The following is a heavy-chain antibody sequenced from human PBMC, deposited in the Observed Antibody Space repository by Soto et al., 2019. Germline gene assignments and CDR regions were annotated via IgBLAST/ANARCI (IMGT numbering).Heavy chain of an antibody. V-gene: IGHV4-39*01. CDR2: IFYSGST. CDR3: ARRYGWLYFDY. CDR1: GDSISSSNYF. D-gene: IGHD6-19*01. Sequence: PSETLSLTCTVSGDSISSSNYFWGWIRQPPGKGLEWIGTIFYSGSTYYNPSLKSRVTLSVDTSKNQFSLGLISVTAADTALYYCARRYGWLYFDYWGQGSLVTVSS. J-gene: IGHJ4*02.